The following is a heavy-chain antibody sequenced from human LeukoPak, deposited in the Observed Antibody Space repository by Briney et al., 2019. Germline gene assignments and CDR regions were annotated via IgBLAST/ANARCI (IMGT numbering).Heavy chain of an antibody. Sequence: PGRSLRLSCAASGFTFSSYAMHWVRQAPGKGLEWVAVISYDGSNKYYADSVKGRFTISRDNSKNTLYLQMNSLRAEDTAVYYCARGPSLQLWSRLNSGPYRWWGQGTLVTVSS. J-gene: IGHJ4*02. V-gene: IGHV3-30-3*01. D-gene: IGHD5-18*01. CDR1: GFTFSSYA. CDR3: ARGPSLQLWSRLNSGPYRW. CDR2: ISYDGSNK.